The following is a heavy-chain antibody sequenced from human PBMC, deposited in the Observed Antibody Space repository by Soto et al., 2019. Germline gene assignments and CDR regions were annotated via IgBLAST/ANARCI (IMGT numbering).Heavy chain of an antibody. CDR2: IYHSGSI. CDR3: TTSQMGEYFDN. D-gene: IGHD1-26*01. V-gene: IGHV4-4*02. Sequence: SETLSLTCAVSSDSITSTHWWSWVRQPPGKGLELIGEIYHSGSINYSPSLKSRAVISADRSKNEFSLSLNSVTAADTAVYYCTTSQMGEYFDNWGQGTLVTVSS. CDR1: SDSITSTHW. J-gene: IGHJ4*02.